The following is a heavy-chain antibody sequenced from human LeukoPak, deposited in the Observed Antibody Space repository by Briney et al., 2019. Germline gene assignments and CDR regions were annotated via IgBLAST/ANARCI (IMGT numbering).Heavy chain of an antibody. CDR3: AREMPPAYYYDSSGYYHGAFDI. CDR2: IIPIFGTA. D-gene: IGHD3-22*01. V-gene: IGHV1-69*05. CDR1: GGTFSSYA. Sequence: ASVTVSCKASGGTFSSYAISWVRQAPGQGLEWMGGIIPIFGTANYAQKFQGRVTITTDESTSTAYMELSSLRSEDTAVYYCAREMPPAYYYDSSGYYHGAFDIWGQGTMVTVSS. J-gene: IGHJ3*02.